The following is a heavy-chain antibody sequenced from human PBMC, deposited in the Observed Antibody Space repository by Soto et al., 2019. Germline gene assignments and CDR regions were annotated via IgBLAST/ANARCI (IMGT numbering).Heavy chain of an antibody. D-gene: IGHD1-26*01. V-gene: IGHV1-2*02. CDR1: GYTFTGYY. J-gene: IGHJ6*02. Sequence: ASVKVSCKASGYTFTGYYVHWVRQAPGQGLEWMGWINPNSGDTYLAQRFQGRVTMNRDTSIGTAYMELRGLTSDDTAEYYCAKGGAIVAAGSRVYLYNAMDVWGQGTTVTVS. CDR2: INPNSGDT. CDR3: AKGGAIVAAGSRVYLYNAMDV.